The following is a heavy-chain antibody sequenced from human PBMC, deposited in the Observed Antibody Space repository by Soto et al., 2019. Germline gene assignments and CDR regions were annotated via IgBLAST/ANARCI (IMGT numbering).Heavy chain of an antibody. J-gene: IGHJ6*02. CDR3: ARLGFNYDFLSGYYNVHHYYGTDV. V-gene: IGHV5-51*01. CDR1: GYKVSTWHNFTSYW. Sequence: ESLKISCMGSGYKVSTWHNFTSYWIAWVRQMPGEGLEWMGIIYPGDSDTRYSPSFQGQVTISADKSINSVYLQWSSLKASDTATYYCARLGFNYDFLSGYYNVHHYYGTDVWGQGTTVTVSS. D-gene: IGHD3-3*01. CDR2: IYPGDSDT.